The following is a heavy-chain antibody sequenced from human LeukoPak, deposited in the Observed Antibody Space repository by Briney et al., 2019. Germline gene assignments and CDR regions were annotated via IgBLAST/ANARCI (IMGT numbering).Heavy chain of an antibody. J-gene: IGHJ4*02. Sequence: GESLKISFKGSGYSFSSYWIGWVRQMPGKGLEWMGIIYPGDSDTRYSPSFQGQVTISGDKSITTAYLQWSSLKASDTAMYYCARLQSNAFDYWGQGTLATVSS. CDR2: IYPGDSDT. CDR1: GYSFSSYW. D-gene: IGHD4-11*01. V-gene: IGHV5-51*01. CDR3: ARLQSNAFDY.